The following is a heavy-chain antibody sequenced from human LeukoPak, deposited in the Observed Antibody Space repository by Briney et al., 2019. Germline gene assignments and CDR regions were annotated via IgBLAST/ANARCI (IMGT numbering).Heavy chain of an antibody. Sequence: GGSPRLSCAASGFTFSSYEMNWVRQAPGKGLEWVSYISFSGNTIYYADSVKGRFTISRDNAKNSLYLQMNSLRAEDTAVYYCARAMGSGRNYAFDIWGQGTMVTVPS. CDR1: GFTFSSYE. V-gene: IGHV3-48*03. J-gene: IGHJ3*02. CDR3: ARAMGSGRNYAFDI. CDR2: ISFSGNTI. D-gene: IGHD1-7*01.